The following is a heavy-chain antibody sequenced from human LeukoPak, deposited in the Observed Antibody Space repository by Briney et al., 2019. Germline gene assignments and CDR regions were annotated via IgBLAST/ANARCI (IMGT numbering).Heavy chain of an antibody. J-gene: IGHJ4*02. CDR3: ARNLIPEQLVLNF. CDR1: GGSISSYY. Sequence: SETLSLTCTVSGGSISSYYWNWIRQPPGKGLEWIGYIYHTGSTNYNPSLKSRVTMSVDTSKNQFSLNLKSVTPEDTAVYYCARNLIPEQLVLNFWGQGTLVTVSS. D-gene: IGHD6-13*01. CDR2: IYHTGST. V-gene: IGHV4-59*01.